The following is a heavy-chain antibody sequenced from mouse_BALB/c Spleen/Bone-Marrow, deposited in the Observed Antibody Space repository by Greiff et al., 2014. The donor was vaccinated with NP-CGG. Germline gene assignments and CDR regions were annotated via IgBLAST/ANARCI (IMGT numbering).Heavy chain of an antibody. Sequence: EVKLMESGGGLVQPGGSRKLSCAASGFIFSSFGTHWVRQAPEKGLEWVAYISSGSSTIYYADTMKGRFTISRDNPKNTLFLQMTSLRSEDTAMYYCTRSGTLGAMDYWGQGTSVTVSS. CDR2: ISSGSSTI. CDR1: GFIFSSFG. J-gene: IGHJ4*01. V-gene: IGHV5-17*02. CDR3: TRSGTLGAMDY. D-gene: IGHD3-3*01.